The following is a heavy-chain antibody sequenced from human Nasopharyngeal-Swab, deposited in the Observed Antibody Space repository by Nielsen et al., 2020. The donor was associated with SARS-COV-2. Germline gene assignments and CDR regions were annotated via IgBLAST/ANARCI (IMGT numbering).Heavy chain of an antibody. D-gene: IGHD3-10*01. CDR3: TRDNGTYNWFDP. CDR1: GVIFGDCA. CDR2: IDKKANNYAT. Sequence: GGSLRLSCAGSGVIFGDCAIHWVRQSSAKGLEWVAHIDKKANNYATEYAASVKGRFTISRDDSSNMAYLQMNRLNTEDTAVYYCTRDNGTYNWFDPWGQGALVTVSS. J-gene: IGHJ5*02. V-gene: IGHV3-73*01.